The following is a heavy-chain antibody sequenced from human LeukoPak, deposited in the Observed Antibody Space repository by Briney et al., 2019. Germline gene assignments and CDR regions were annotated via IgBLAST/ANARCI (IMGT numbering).Heavy chain of an antibody. Sequence: GGSLRLSCAASGFTFSSYAMSWVRQAPGKGLEWVSAISGSGGSTYYADSVKGRFTISRDNSKNTLYLQMNSLRAEDTAVYYCAKDRRHYYDSSGSDYWGQGTLVTVSS. V-gene: IGHV3-23*01. CDR2: ISGSGGST. CDR3: AKDRRHYYDSSGSDY. D-gene: IGHD3-22*01. CDR1: GFTFSSYA. J-gene: IGHJ4*02.